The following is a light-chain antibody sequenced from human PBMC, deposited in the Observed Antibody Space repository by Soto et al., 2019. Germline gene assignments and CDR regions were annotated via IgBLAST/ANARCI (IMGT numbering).Light chain of an antibody. V-gene: IGKV1-5*03. CDR3: QQYNSYWT. CDR2: KAS. CDR1: QTISTW. Sequence: DSQGTQSPPTLRSSVGDRVTITCRASQTISTWLAWYQQKPGKAPKFLIYKASSLESGVPSRFSGSGSGTEFTLTISSLQPDDFATYYCQQYNSYWTFGQGTKVDI. J-gene: IGKJ1*01.